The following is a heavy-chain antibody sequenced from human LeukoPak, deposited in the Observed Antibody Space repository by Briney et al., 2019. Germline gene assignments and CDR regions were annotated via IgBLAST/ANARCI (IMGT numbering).Heavy chain of an antibody. Sequence: HPGRSLRLSCAASGFTFSSYGMHCVRQAPGKGLEWVAVIWYDGSNKYYADSVKGRFTISRDNSKNTLYLQMNSLRAEDTAVYYCARDYCSGGSCYSDAFDIWGLGTMVTVSS. V-gene: IGHV3-33*01. D-gene: IGHD2-15*01. CDR3: ARDYCSGGSCYSDAFDI. CDR1: GFTFSSYG. CDR2: IWYDGSNK. J-gene: IGHJ3*02.